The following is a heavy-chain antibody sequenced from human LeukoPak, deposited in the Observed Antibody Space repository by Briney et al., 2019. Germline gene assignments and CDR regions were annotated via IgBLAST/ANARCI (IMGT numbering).Heavy chain of an antibody. Sequence: GGSLRLSCAASGFTFSSYSMNWVRQAPGKGLEWVSSISSSSSYIYYAGSVKGRFTISRDNAKNSLYLQMNSLRAEDTAVYYCARALGYCSGGSCYSGYFDYWGQGTLVTVSS. CDR1: GFTFSSYS. CDR3: ARALGYCSGGSCYSGYFDY. V-gene: IGHV3-21*01. CDR2: ISSSSSYI. D-gene: IGHD2-15*01. J-gene: IGHJ4*02.